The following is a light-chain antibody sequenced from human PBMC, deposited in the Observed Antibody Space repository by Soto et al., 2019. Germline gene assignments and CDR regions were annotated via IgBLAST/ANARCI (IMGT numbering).Light chain of an antibody. CDR3: SSYTSSSTLVV. V-gene: IGLV2-14*01. Sequence: QSVLTQPASVSGSPGQSITISCTGTSSDVGGYNYVSWYQQHPGKAPKLMIYDVSNRPSGVSNRFSGSKSGNTDSLTISGLQAEEEADYYCSSYTSSSTLVVFGGGTKLTVL. CDR2: DVS. CDR1: SSDVGGYNY. J-gene: IGLJ2*01.